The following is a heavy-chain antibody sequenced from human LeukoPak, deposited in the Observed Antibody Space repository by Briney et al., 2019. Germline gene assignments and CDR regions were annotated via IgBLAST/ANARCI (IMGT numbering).Heavy chain of an antibody. CDR2: INPSGGSA. V-gene: IGHV1-46*01. D-gene: IGHD6-13*01. Sequence: ASVKVSCKASGYTFTSYYTHWVRQARGQGLEWMGIINPSGGSASYAQKFQGRVTMTRDTSTRTVYMELSSLRSEDTAVYYCARDIAAAAVYWYFDLWGRGTLVTVSS. J-gene: IGHJ2*01. CDR3: ARDIAAAAVYWYFDL. CDR1: GYTFTSYY.